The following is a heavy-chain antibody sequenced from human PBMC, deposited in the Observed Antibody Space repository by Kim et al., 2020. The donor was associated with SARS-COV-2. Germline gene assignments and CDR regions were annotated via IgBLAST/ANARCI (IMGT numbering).Heavy chain of an antibody. D-gene: IGHD4-17*01. Sequence: TSYAQKFQGRVTMTRDTSTSTVYMELSSLRSEDTAVYYCARYDYGDSIDYWGQGTLVTVSS. J-gene: IGHJ4*02. CDR2: T. V-gene: IGHV1-46*01. CDR3: ARYDYGDSIDY.